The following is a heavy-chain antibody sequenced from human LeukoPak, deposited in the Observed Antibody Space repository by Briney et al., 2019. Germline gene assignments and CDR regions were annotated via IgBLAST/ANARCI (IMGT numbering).Heavy chain of an antibody. D-gene: IGHD3-9*01. CDR3: AKDLDILTGYYIDY. CDR2: ISNNGGYT. CDR1: GFTFSSSA. Sequence: GGSLRLSCAASGFTFSSSAMSWVRQAPGKGLEWVSAISNNGGYTYYADSVQGRFTISRDNSKSTLCLQMNSLRAEDTAVYYCAKDLDILTGYYIDYWGQGTLVTVSA. J-gene: IGHJ4*02. V-gene: IGHV3-23*01.